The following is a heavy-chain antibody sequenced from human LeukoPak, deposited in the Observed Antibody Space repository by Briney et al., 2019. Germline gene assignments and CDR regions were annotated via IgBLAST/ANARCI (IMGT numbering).Heavy chain of an antibody. CDR1: GGSVSSYY. Sequence: PSEILPLTCTVSGGSVSSYYWSWIRQPPGKGLEWIGYIYYSGSTTYNPSLKSRVTISLDTSKNQFSLKLSSVTAADTAVYYCARDSDSSGWYFDYWGQGTLVTVSS. V-gene: IGHV4-59*02. J-gene: IGHJ4*02. CDR2: IYYSGST. D-gene: IGHD6-19*01. CDR3: ARDSDSSGWYFDY.